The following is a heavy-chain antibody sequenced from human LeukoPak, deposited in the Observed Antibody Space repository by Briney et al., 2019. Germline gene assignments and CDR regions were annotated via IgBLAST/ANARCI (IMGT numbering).Heavy chain of an antibody. D-gene: IGHD1-26*01. Sequence: QPGGSLRLSCAASGFTLSSYAMSWVRQAPGKGLEWVSAIGASGGSTYYADSVKGRFTIPRDNSKNTLYLQMNSLRVEDTAVYYCAKRGGSYRGFDYWGQGTLVTVSS. V-gene: IGHV3-23*01. J-gene: IGHJ4*02. CDR2: IGASGGST. CDR1: GFTLSSYA. CDR3: AKRGGSYRGFDY.